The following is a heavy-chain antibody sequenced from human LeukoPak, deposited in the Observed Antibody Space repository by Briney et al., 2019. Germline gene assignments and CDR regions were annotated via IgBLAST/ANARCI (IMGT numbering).Heavy chain of an antibody. Sequence: SETLSLTCTVSGGSISSYHWSWIRQPAGKGLEWIGRIYTSGSTNYNPSLKSRVTISVDTSKNQFSLKLSSVTAADTAVYYCARRGSRTRGFDYWGQGTLVTVSS. D-gene: IGHD1/OR15-1a*01. CDR1: GGSISSYH. J-gene: IGHJ4*02. CDR2: IYTSGST. V-gene: IGHV4-4*07. CDR3: ARRGSRTRGFDY.